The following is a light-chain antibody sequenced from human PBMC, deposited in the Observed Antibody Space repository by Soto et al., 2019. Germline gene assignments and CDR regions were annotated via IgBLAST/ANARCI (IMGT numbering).Light chain of an antibody. CDR3: QQYGSP. V-gene: IGKV3-20*01. CDR1: QSVSSNY. J-gene: IGKJ1*01. Sequence: EIVLTQSPGTLSLSPGERATLSCRASQSVSSNYLAWYQQKPGQAPRLLIHGASSRATGIPDRFSGSGSGPDFALTISRLEPEDFAVYYCQQYGSPFGHGTKVEIK. CDR2: GAS.